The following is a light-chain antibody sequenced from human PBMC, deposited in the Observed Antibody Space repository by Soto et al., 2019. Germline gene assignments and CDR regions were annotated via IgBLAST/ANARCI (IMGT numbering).Light chain of an antibody. Sequence: QSALTQPASVSGSPGQSITISCTGTSRDVGGYNYVAWYQQHPDRAPKVMIYEVSNRPSGVSNRFSGSKSGNTASLTISGLQAEDEADYYCSSFASSSTLFVFGTGTKVTVL. J-gene: IGLJ1*01. V-gene: IGLV2-14*01. CDR3: SSFASSSTLFV. CDR2: EVS. CDR1: SRDVGGYNY.